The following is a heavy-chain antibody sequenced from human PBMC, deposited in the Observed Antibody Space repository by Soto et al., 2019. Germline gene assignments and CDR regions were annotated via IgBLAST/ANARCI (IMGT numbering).Heavy chain of an antibody. V-gene: IGHV3-66*01. Sequence: EVQLVESGGALVQPGGSLRLSCAASGLTISTNYMSWVRQPPGKGLEWVSIMYSGGNTYYADAVKGRFTSSRDNSKNTLYLQMNSLRAEDTAVYYCARDQQDYWGQGTLVTVSS. CDR2: MYSGGNT. CDR3: ARDQQDY. CDR1: GLTISTNY. J-gene: IGHJ4*02. D-gene: IGHD6-13*01.